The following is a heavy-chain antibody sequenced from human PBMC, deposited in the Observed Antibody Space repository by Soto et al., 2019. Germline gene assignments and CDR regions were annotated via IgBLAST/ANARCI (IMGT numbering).Heavy chain of an antibody. CDR3: ARVDEGGNSFGPLDS. V-gene: IGHV4-61*01. CDR2: LYYSRIT. J-gene: IGHJ4*02. Sequence: QVQLQESGPGLVKPSETLSLTCNVSGVSVSSDSYYWTWIRQPPGKGLEWIGYLYYSRITNYHPSLTGRVTISIDTSKNQFSLRLTSVTAADTALYYCARVDEGGNSFGPLDSWGQGTLVTVSS. CDR1: GVSVSSDSYY. D-gene: IGHD3-3*01.